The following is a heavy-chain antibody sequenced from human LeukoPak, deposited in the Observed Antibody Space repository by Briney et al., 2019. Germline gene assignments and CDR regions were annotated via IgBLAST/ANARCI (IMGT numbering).Heavy chain of an antibody. D-gene: IGHD6-13*01. CDR2: IWPDASTE. CDR1: AFTFSNYG. CDR3: AGRGQKLAWFDL. V-gene: IGHV3-33*01. Sequence: GGSLRLSCAASAFTFSNYGVHWVRQAPGKGLEWVAVIWPDASTEYYADSVKGRFTISRDNSKNTLYLQMNSLRAEDTAVYYCAGRGQKLAWFDLWGQGTLVTVSS. J-gene: IGHJ5*02.